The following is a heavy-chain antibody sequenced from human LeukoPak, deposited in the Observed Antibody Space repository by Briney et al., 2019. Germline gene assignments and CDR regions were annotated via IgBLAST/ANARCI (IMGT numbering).Heavy chain of an antibody. V-gene: IGHV4-39*07. J-gene: IGHJ4*02. Sequence: SETLSLTCTVSSGSIGSDALYWGWIRQSPGKGLEWIGSVHYTRSYSGTTYYNPSLESRVTVSTDRSKTLCSLKLTSVTAADTAVYYCASGRFFPGGAFYFDYWGQGSLVTVSS. CDR2: VHYTRSYSGTT. CDR3: ASGRFFPGGAFYFDY. D-gene: IGHD3-3*01. CDR1: SGSIGSDALY.